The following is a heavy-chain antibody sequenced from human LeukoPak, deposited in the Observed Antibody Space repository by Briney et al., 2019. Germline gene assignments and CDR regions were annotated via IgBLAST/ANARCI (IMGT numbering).Heavy chain of an antibody. D-gene: IGHD1-26*01. Sequence: PGGSLRLSCVDSKLSLGNYWMAWVRQAPGKGLEWVANIKHDGNEKYYVDSVRGRFTISRDNAENSLYLQMNSLRAEDTAIYFCARHMPAVGATPFDYWGQGTLVTVSS. CDR2: IKHDGNEK. CDR3: ARHMPAVGATPFDY. J-gene: IGHJ4*02. CDR1: KLSLGNYW. V-gene: IGHV3-7*01.